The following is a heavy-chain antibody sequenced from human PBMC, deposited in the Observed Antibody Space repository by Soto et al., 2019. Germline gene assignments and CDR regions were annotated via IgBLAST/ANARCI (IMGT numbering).Heavy chain of an antibody. D-gene: IGHD6-13*01. V-gene: IGHV1-69*13. CDR3: AKFSSSWSPIFDY. CDR2: IIPIFGTA. J-gene: IGHJ4*02. CDR1: GGTFSSYA. Sequence: SVKVSCKASGGTFSSYAISWVRQAPGQGLEWMGGIIPIFGTANYAQKFQGRVTITADESTSTAYMELSSLRSEDTAVYYCAKFSSSWSPIFDYWGQGTLVTVAS.